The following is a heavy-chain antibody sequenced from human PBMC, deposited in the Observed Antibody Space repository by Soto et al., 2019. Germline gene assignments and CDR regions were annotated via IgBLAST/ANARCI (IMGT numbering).Heavy chain of an antibody. V-gene: IGHV4-34*01. D-gene: IGHD6-13*01. CDR3: ARARALKAAAGTGFDYYYYGMDV. Sequence: PSETLSLTCAVYGGSFSGYYWSWIRQPPGKGLEWIGEINHSGSTNYNPSLKSRVTISVDTSKNQFSLKLSSVTAADTAVYYCARARALKAAAGTGFDYYYYGMDVWGQGTTVTLSS. J-gene: IGHJ6*02. CDR2: INHSGST. CDR1: GGSFSGYY.